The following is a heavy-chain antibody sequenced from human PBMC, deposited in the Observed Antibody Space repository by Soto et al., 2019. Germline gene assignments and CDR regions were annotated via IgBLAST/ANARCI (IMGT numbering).Heavy chain of an antibody. V-gene: IGHV4-30-2*01. Sequence: QLQLQESGSGLVKPSQTLSLTCAVSGGSISSGGYSWSWIRQPPGKGLECIGYIYHSGSTYYNPSLQSRVTISVDRSMNQFPLKLSSVTAADTAVYYCASRPPYYYGSGSYGFDPWGQGTLVTVSS. CDR2: IYHSGST. CDR3: ASRPPYYYGSGSYGFDP. D-gene: IGHD3-10*01. CDR1: GGSISSGGYS. J-gene: IGHJ5*02.